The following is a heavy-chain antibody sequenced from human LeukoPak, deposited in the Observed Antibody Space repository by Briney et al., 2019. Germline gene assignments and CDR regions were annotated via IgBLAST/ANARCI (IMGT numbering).Heavy chain of an antibody. CDR3: ARRSSSWFPFDY. CDR1: GYSISSGFY. J-gene: IGHJ4*02. V-gene: IGHV4-38-2*01. D-gene: IGHD6-13*01. CDR2: IYHSGST. Sequence: KPSETLSLTCAVPGYSISSGFYWGWIRPAPGKGLEWIGSIYHSGSTYYNPSLKSRVTISVDTSKNQFSLKLSSVTAADTAVYYCARRSSSWFPFDYWGQGTLVTVSS.